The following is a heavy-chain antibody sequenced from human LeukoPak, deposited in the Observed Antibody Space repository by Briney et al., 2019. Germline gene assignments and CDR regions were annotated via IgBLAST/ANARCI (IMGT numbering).Heavy chain of an antibody. V-gene: IGHV3-30*04. D-gene: IGHD5-18*01. CDR1: GFTFSSYA. CDR2: ISYEGSNK. J-gene: IGHJ4*02. CDR3: ARDGAIQLWSNPTDY. Sequence: GGSLRLSCAASGFTFSSYAMHWVRQAPGKGLEWVAVISYEGSNKYYADSVKGRFTISGDNSKNTLYLQMNSLRAEDTAVYYCARDGAIQLWSNPTDYWGQGTLVTVSS.